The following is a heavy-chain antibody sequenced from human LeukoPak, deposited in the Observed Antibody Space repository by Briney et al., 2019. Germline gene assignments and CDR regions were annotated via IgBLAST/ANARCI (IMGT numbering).Heavy chain of an antibody. Sequence: SVKVSCKASGGTFSSYAISWVRQAPGQGLEWMGGIIPIFDTANYAQKFQGRVTITADESTSTAYMELSSLRSEDTAVYYCARARGVRDYYFDYWGQGTLVTVSS. V-gene: IGHV1-69*13. J-gene: IGHJ4*02. CDR1: GGTFSSYA. CDR2: IIPIFDTA. D-gene: IGHD3-10*01. CDR3: ARARGVRDYYFDY.